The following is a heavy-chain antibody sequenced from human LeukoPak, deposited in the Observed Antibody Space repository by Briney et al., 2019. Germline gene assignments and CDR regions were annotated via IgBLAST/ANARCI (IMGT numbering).Heavy chain of an antibody. V-gene: IGHV1-2*02. Sequence: ASVKVSCXASGYTFTGYYMHWVRQAPGQGLEWMGWINPNSGGTNYAQKFQGRVTMTRDTSISTAYMELSRLRSDDTAVYYCARGPSVRVVVPAAKLDPWGQGTLVTVSS. CDR2: INPNSGGT. CDR1: GYTFTGYY. D-gene: IGHD2-2*01. J-gene: IGHJ5*02. CDR3: ARGPSVRVVVPAAKLDP.